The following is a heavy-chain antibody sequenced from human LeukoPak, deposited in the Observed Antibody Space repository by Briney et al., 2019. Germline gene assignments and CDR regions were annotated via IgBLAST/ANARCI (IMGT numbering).Heavy chain of an antibody. V-gene: IGHV4-59*01. CDR3: AREPGFDSSGYLNWFDP. CDR2: ISYSGST. J-gene: IGHJ5*02. CDR1: GGSISSYY. Sequence: SETLSLTCTVSGGSISSYYWSWIRQPPGKGLEWIACISYSGSTKYNPSLKIRVTISVDTSKNQLSLKLSSVTAADTAVYYCAREPGFDSSGYLNWFDPWGQGTLVTVSS. D-gene: IGHD3-22*01.